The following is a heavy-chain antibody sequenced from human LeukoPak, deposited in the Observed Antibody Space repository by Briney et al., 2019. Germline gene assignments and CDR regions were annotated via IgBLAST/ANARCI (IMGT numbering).Heavy chain of an antibody. CDR3: ARMVRERHSFDI. CDR1: GGSFSAFY. V-gene: IGHV4-34*01. D-gene: IGHD3-10*01. CDR2: INHSGST. Sequence: SETLSLTCAVYGGSFSAFYWSWLRRPPGKKLEWIGEINHSGSTNQNPSLKSRVTMSVDTSNHRFSLMLRSVTAADTAVYYCARMVRERHSFDIWGRGTRVTVSS. J-gene: IGHJ3*02.